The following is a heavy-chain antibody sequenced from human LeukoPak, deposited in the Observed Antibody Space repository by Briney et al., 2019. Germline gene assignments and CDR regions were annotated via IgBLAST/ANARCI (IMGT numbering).Heavy chain of an antibody. CDR3: ARGGLEEHDY. CDR2: IYYSGST. D-gene: IGHD1/OR15-1a*01. CDR1: GVSISSYY. Sequence: SETLSLTCTVSGVSISSYYWSWIRQPPGKGLEWIGYIYYSGSTNYNPSLKSRVTISVDTSKNQFSLKLSSVTAADTAVYYCARGGLEEHDYLGQGTLVTVSS. V-gene: IGHV4-59*01. J-gene: IGHJ4*02.